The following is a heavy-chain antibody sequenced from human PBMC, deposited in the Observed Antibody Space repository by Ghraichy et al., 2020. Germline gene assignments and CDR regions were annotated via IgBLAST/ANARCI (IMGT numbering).Heavy chain of an antibody. CDR1: GGSISSYY. Sequence: SETLSLTCTVSGGSISSYYWSWIRQPPGKGLEWIGYIYYSGSTNYNPSLKSRVTISVDTSKNQFSLKLSSVTAADTAVYYCARDSGYDEGEWFDPWGQGTLVTVSS. V-gene: IGHV4-59*01. J-gene: IGHJ5*02. D-gene: IGHD5-12*01. CDR2: IYYSGST. CDR3: ARDSGYDEGEWFDP.